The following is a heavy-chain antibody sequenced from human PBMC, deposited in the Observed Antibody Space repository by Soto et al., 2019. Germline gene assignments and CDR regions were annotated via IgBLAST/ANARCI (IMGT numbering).Heavy chain of an antibody. Sequence: EVQLLESGGGLVQPGGSLRLSCAAPGFTFSTSAMTWVRQAPGKGLEWVSTTGLNGRTTYYADSVKGRFTVSRDNSKNTLDLQMRSLRAEDTAVYYCATVHGTSRSFDSWGQGTLVTVSS. CDR3: ATVHGTSRSFDS. CDR2: TGLNGRTT. V-gene: IGHV3-23*01. J-gene: IGHJ4*02. CDR1: GFTFSTSA.